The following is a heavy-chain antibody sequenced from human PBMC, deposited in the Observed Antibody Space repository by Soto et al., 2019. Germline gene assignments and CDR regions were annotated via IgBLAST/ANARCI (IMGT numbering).Heavy chain of an antibody. CDR1: GYTFTSYA. CDR3: SRVGYLQGWYDY. J-gene: IGHJ4*02. Sequence: QVQLVQSGAEVKKPGASVKVSCKASGYTFTSYAMHWVRQAPGQRLEWMGWINAGNGNTKYSQKFQGRVTITRDTSASTAYMELSSLRSEDTAVYYCSRVGYLQGWYDYWGQGALVTVSS. CDR2: INAGNGNT. V-gene: IGHV1-3*01. D-gene: IGHD6-19*01.